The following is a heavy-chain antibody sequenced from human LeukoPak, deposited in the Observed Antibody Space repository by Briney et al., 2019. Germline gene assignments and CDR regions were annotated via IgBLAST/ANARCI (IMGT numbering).Heavy chain of an antibody. V-gene: IGHV3-23*01. Sequence: GGSLRLSCAASGFTFSSYAMSWVRQAPGKGLEWVSAISGSGGSTYYADSVKGRFTISRDNSKNTLYLQMNSLRAEDTAVYYCAKTVFGRNYYYYGVDVWGQGTTVTVSS. CDR3: AKTVFGRNYYYYGVDV. D-gene: IGHD3-10*01. CDR1: GFTFSSYA. J-gene: IGHJ6*02. CDR2: ISGSGGST.